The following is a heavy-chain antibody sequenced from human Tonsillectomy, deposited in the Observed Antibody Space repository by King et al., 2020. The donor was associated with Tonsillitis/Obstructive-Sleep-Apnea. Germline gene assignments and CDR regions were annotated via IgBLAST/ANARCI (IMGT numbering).Heavy chain of an antibody. V-gene: IGHV3-43*01. J-gene: IGHJ4*02. CDR2: IIWDGDST. CDR1: GFTFDDYT. CDR3: EKVFLEWELLPPFFDY. D-gene: IGHD3-10*01. Sequence: VQLVESGGVVVQPGGSLRLSCAASGFTFDDYTMHWGRQSPRKGLEWVSLIIWDGDSTYYADSVKGPFTVSRDNSKNYLYLQMNSLRTQDTALYYCEKVFLEWELLPPFFDYWGQGTLVTVSS.